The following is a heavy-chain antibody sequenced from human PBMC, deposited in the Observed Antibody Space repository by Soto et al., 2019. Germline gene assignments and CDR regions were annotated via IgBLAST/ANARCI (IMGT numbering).Heavy chain of an antibody. CDR2: IKGESDGGTT. CDR1: GFTFSNAW. D-gene: IGHD3-22*01. J-gene: IGHJ4*02. Sequence: GGSLRLSCTASGFTFSNAWMSWFRQAPGKGLEWIGRIKGESDGGTTDYATPVKGRFSISRDQSKDTLYLHMNSLKTEDTAVYYCTTGLSNGYYNFDYWGQGTPVTVSS. V-gene: IGHV3-15*01. CDR3: TTGLSNGYYNFDY.